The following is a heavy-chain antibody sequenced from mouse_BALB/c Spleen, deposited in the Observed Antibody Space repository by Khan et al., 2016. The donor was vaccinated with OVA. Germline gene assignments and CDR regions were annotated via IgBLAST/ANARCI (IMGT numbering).Heavy chain of an antibody. CDR2: IWAGGGT. CDR3: ARLEDN. CDR1: GFSLTSYG. V-gene: IGHV2-9*02. Sequence: VELVESGPGLVAPSQSLSITCTVSGFSLTSYGVHWVRQPPGKGLEWLGVIWAGGGTNYNSALMSRLSISKDNSKSQVFLKMNSLQTYDTAMYYCARLEDNWGQGTTLTVSS. J-gene: IGHJ2*01.